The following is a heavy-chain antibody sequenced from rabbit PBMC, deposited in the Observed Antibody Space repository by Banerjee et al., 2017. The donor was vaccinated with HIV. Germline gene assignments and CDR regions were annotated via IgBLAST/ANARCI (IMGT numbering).Heavy chain of an antibody. CDR3: ARVLVEYDYGMDL. Sequence: QSLEESGGGLVQPEGSLTLTCKASGFDFSSTYYMCWVRQAPGKGLEWIGCIYADSGGSTYYASWARGRFTISKTSSTTVTLRMTSLTAADTATYFCARVLVEYDYGMDLWGQGTLVTVS. CDR1: GFDFSSTYY. CDR2: IYADSGGST. D-gene: IGHD4-2*01. V-gene: IGHV1S40*01. J-gene: IGHJ6*01.